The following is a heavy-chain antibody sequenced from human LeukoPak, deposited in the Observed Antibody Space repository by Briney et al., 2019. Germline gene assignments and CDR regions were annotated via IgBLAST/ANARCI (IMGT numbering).Heavy chain of an antibody. Sequence: NTSETLSLTCTVSGGSISSGGYYWSWIRQHPGKGLEWIGYIYYRGSTYYNPSLKSRVTISVDPSKNHFSLKLSSVTAADTAVYYCARHGDYGAATFDYWGQGTLVTVSS. D-gene: IGHD4-17*01. CDR3: ARHGDYGAATFDY. CDR2: IYYRGST. J-gene: IGHJ4*02. CDR1: GGSISSGGYY. V-gene: IGHV4-31*03.